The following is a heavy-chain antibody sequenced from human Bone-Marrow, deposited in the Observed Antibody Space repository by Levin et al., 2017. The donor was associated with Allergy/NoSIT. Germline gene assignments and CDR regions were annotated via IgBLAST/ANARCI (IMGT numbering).Heavy chain of an antibody. CDR2: VNPSDGST. Sequence: GESLKISCKASGFSFSSYYFHWLRQAPGQGPEWMGIVNPSDGSTTYAQKFQGRVTMTMDTPTSTAYMELSNLRSEDTTVYYCARGGLPVAGFYFYYYGLDVWGQGTTVTVSS. V-gene: IGHV1-46*01. J-gene: IGHJ6*02. CDR1: GFSFSSYY. D-gene: IGHD6-19*01. CDR3: ARGGLPVAGFYFYYYGLDV.